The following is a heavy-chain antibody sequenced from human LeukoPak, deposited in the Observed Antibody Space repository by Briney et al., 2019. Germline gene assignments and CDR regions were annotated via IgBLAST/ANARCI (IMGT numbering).Heavy chain of an antibody. CDR3: ARHKGAVAGSVWFDY. D-gene: IGHD6-19*01. Sequence: SESLSLTCAVSGGSISSSNWWSWVRQPPGKGLEWIGEIYHSGSTNYNPSLKSRVTISVVKSKNQFSLKLSSVTAADTAVYYCARHKGAVAGSVWFDYWGQGTLVTVSS. V-gene: IGHV4-4*02. J-gene: IGHJ4*02. CDR2: IYHSGST. CDR1: GGSISSSNW.